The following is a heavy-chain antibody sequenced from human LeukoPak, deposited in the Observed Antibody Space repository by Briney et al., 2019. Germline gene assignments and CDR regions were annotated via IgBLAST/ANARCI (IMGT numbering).Heavy chain of an antibody. J-gene: IGHJ4*02. CDR3: ARDSHYYDSSGYTEGY. D-gene: IGHD3-22*01. V-gene: IGHV4-30-4*01. Sequence: SQTLSLTCTVSGGSISSGDHYWSWIRQPPGKGLEWIGYIYYSGSTYYNPSLKSRVTISVDTSENQFSLKLSSVTAADTAVYYCARDSHYYDSSGYTEGYWGQGTLVTVSS. CDR2: IYYSGST. CDR1: GGSISSGDHY.